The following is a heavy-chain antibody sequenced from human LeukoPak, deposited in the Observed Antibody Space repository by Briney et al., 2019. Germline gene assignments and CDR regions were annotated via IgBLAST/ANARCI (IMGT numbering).Heavy chain of an antibody. D-gene: IGHD3-10*01. Sequence: GASVKVSCKASGYTFTGYYMHWVRQAPGQGLEWMGWINPNSGGTNYAQKVQGRVTMTRNTSISTTYMELSSLRSEDTAVYYCARDYYYGSGSYYRGGWFDPWGQGTLVTVSS. CDR2: INPNSGGT. CDR3: ARDYYYGSGSYYRGGWFDP. CDR1: GYTFTGYY. V-gene: IGHV1-2*02. J-gene: IGHJ5*02.